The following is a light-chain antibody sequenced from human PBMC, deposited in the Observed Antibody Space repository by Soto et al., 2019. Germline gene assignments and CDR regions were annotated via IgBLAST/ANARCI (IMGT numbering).Light chain of an antibody. CDR1: QSVLYNSNNKNY. CDR2: WAS. V-gene: IGKV4-1*01. CDR3: QQYYTPPFT. J-gene: IGKJ2*01. Sequence: DIVMTQSPDSLAVSLGERATINCKSSQSVLYNSNNKNYLAWYQQKPGQPPKLLIYWASTRESGVPDRFSGSGSGTDFTLTVSSLQAEDVAVYYCQQYYTPPFTFGLGTKLEIK.